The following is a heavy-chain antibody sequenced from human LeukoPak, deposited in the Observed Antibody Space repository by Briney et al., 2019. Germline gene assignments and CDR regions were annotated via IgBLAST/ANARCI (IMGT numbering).Heavy chain of an antibody. V-gene: IGHV3-23*01. Sequence: GGSLRLSCAASGFTFSSYVMSWVRQAPGKGLEWVSAISGSGGSTYYVDSVKGGFTISRDNSKNALYLQMNSLRAEDTAVYYCAKKTIAVAGPFDYWGQGTLVTVSS. J-gene: IGHJ4*02. CDR2: ISGSGGST. CDR3: AKKTIAVAGPFDY. CDR1: GFTFSSYV. D-gene: IGHD6-19*01.